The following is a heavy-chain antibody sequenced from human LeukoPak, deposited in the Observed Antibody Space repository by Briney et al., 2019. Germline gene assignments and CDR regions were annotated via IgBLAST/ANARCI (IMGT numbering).Heavy chain of an antibody. D-gene: IGHD2-2*02. CDR2: ISSSSSYI. V-gene: IGHV3-21*04. Sequence: GGSLRLSCAASGFTFSSYSMNWVRQAPGKGLEWVSSISSSSSYIYYADSVKGRFTISRDNAKNSLYLQINSLRAEDTAVYYCAKVAPPRYCSSTSCYTRLEYYFDYWGQGTLVTVSS. CDR1: GFTFSSYS. J-gene: IGHJ4*02. CDR3: AKVAPPRYCSSTSCYTRLEYYFDY.